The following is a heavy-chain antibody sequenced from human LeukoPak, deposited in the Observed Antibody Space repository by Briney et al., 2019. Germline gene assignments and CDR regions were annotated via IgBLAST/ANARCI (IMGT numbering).Heavy chain of an antibody. CDR3: ARGLQGGGSFPDYYYYMDV. CDR2: INHSGST. CDR1: GGSFSGYY. V-gene: IGHV4-34*01. D-gene: IGHD2-15*01. Sequence: SETLSLTCAVYGGSFSGYYWSWIRQPPGKGLEWIGEINHSGSTNYNPSLKSRVTISVDTSKNQFSLKLSSVTAADTAVYYCARGLQGGGSFPDYYYYMDVWGKGTTVTVSS. J-gene: IGHJ6*03.